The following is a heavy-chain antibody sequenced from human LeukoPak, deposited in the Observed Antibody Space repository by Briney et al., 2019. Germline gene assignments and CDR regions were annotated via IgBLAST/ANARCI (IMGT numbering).Heavy chain of an antibody. V-gene: IGHV3-23*01. CDR3: AKKVPANWGSYFDY. CDR1: GFTFSSYA. Sequence: GSLRLSCAASGFTFSSYAMSWVRPAPGKGLEWVSAIRGSGDSTYSTDPVKGRFTISRDNSKNTLYLQMNSLRAEDTAVYYCAKKVPANWGSYFDYWGQGTLVTVSS. J-gene: IGHJ4*02. D-gene: IGHD7-27*01. CDR2: IRGSGDST.